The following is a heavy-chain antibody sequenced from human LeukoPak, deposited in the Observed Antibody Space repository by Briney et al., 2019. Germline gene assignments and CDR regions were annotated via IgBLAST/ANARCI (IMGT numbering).Heavy chain of an antibody. Sequence: ASVKVSCKASGYTFTGYYMHCVRQAPGQGRECMGWINPNSGGTNYAQKFQGRVTMTRDTSISTAYMELSRLRSDDTAVYYCARDLREYNWNGVDYWGQGTLVTVSS. V-gene: IGHV1-2*02. CDR3: ARDLREYNWNGVDY. CDR2: INPNSGGT. J-gene: IGHJ4*02. D-gene: IGHD1-1*01. CDR1: GYTFTGYY.